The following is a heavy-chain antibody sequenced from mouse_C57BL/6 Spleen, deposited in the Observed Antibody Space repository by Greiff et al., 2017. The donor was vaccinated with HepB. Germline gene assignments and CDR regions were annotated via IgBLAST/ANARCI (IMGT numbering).Heavy chain of an antibody. D-gene: IGHD3-2*02. CDR1: GYSFTDYN. CDR3: ARSETAQAGYYAMDY. CDR2: INPNYGTT. J-gene: IGHJ4*01. Sequence: VQLKESGPELVKPGASVKISCKASGYSFTDYNMNWVKQSNGKSLEWIGVINPNYGTTSYNQKFKGKATLTVDQSSSTAYMQLNSLTSEDSAVYYCARSETAQAGYYAMDYWGQGTSVTVSS. V-gene: IGHV1-39*01.